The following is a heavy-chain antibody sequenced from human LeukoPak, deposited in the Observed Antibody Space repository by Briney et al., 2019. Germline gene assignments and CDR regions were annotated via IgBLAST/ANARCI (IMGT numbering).Heavy chain of an antibody. CDR3: ARDRNVIWREYFDY. CDR1: GFTFSSYW. J-gene: IGHJ4*02. Sequence: PGGSLRLSCAASGFTFSSYWMSWVRQAPGKGLEWVANIKQDGSEKYYVDSVKSRFTISRDNAKNSLYLQMNSLRAEDTAVYYCARDRNVIWREYFDYWGQGTPVTVSS. D-gene: IGHD3-3*01. CDR2: IKQDGSEK. V-gene: IGHV3-7*01.